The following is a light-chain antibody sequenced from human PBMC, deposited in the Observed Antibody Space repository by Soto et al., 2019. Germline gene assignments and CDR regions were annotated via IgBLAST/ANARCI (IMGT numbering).Light chain of an antibody. Sequence: EIVLTQSPGTLSLSPGERATLSCRASQSVSSSSLAWYQQKPGQAPRLLIFGASSRATGIPDRFSGSGSGTDFPLTISRLEPEDFAVYYCQQYAGSSTFGQGTKVDIK. CDR3: QQYAGSST. J-gene: IGKJ1*01. V-gene: IGKV3-20*01. CDR2: GAS. CDR1: QSVSSSS.